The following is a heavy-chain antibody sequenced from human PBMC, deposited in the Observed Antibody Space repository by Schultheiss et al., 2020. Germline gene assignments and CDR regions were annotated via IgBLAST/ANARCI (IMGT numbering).Heavy chain of an antibody. CDR1: GGSISSNHW. D-gene: IGHD3-22*01. J-gene: IGHJ4*02. Sequence: SETLSLTCGVSGGSISSNHWWSWVRQSPGKGLEWIGEIYHSEDTNYNPSLRSRDTLTMDASKNQFSLSLSSVTAADTAVYYCARATYADTSGSYFRFDYWGQGTPVTVSS. V-gene: IGHV4-4*02. CDR2: IYHSEDT. CDR3: ARATYADTSGSYFRFDY.